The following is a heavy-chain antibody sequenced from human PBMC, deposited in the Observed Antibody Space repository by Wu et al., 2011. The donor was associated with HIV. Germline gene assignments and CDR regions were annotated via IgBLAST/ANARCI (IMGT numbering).Heavy chain of an antibody. V-gene: IGHV1-2*02. Sequence: QVQLVQSGAEVKKPGASVKVSCKTSGYTFTGYYIHWVRQAPGQGLEWMGWINPNTGGIKYAQKFQGRVTMTRDTSISTAYMELSRLRSDDTAVYYCARGRPITMIVVVNKGLDYWGQGTLVTVSS. J-gene: IGHJ4*02. CDR2: INPNTGGI. CDR1: GYTFTGYY. D-gene: IGHD3-22*01. CDR3: ARGRPITMIVVVNKGLDY.